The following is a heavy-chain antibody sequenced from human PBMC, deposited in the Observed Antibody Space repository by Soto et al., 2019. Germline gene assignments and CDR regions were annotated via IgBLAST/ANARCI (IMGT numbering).Heavy chain of an antibody. D-gene: IGHD4-17*01. V-gene: IGHV4-30-4*01. CDR1: GGSISSGDYY. Sequence: SETLSLTCTVSGGSISSGDYYWSWIRQPPGKGLEWIGYIYYSGSTYYNPSLKSRVTISVDTSKNQFSLKLSSVTAADTAVYYCARDHRAVTTGEDYWGQGTLVTVSS. CDR2: IYYSGST. CDR3: ARDHRAVTTGEDY. J-gene: IGHJ4*02.